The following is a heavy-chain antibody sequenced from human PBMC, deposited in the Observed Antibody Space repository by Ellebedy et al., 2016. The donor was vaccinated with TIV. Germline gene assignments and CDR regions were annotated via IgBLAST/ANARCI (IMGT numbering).Heavy chain of an antibody. CDR3: TRGEYSGYAPPAY. D-gene: IGHD5-12*01. Sequence: GGSLRLSCATSGFTFSSYAMHWVRQAPGKGLEWVAVMWHGGINKDYADSVKGRFAISGDNSKNTLYLQMNNLRAEDTAVNYCTRGEYSGYAPPAYWGQGTLVIVSS. CDR2: MWHGGINK. CDR1: GFTFSSYA. J-gene: IGHJ4*02. V-gene: IGHV3-33*01.